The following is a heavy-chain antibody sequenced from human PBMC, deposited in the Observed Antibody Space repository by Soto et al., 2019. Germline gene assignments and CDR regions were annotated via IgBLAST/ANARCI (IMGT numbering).Heavy chain of an antibody. J-gene: IGHJ6*03. CDR3: AKGRFLYYMDV. CDR2: ISYDGSNK. Sequence: TGGSLRLSCAASGFTFSSYGMHWVRQAPGKGLEWVAVISYDGSNKYYADSVKGRFTISRDNSKNTLYLKMNSLRAEDTAVYYCAKGRFLYYMDVWGKGTTVTVSS. CDR1: GFTFSSYG. D-gene: IGHD3-3*01. V-gene: IGHV3-30*18.